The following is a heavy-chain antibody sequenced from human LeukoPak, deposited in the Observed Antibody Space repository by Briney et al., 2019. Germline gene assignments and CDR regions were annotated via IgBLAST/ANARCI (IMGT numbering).Heavy chain of an antibody. CDR2: IKRDGSEK. V-gene: IGHV3-7*03. Sequence: GGSLRLSCAASGFTFSSYWMSWVRQAPGKGLEWVTNIKRDGSEKYYVDSVKGRFTISRDNAKNSLYLQMNSLRAEDTAVYYCARTDYGEPPYYFDYWGQGTLVTVSS. CDR1: GFTFSSYW. CDR3: ARTDYGEPPYYFDY. D-gene: IGHD4-17*01. J-gene: IGHJ4*02.